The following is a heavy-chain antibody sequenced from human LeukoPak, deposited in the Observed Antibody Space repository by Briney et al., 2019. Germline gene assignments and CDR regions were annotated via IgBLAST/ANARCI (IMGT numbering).Heavy chain of an antibody. CDR1: GFTFSTYD. J-gene: IGHJ4*02. CDR2: LGPGGDT. Sequence: PGGSLRLSCAASGFTFSTYDMHWVRHPTGKGLEWVSALGPGGDTYYPGSVKGRFTISRDDAANSLYLEMSSLRDGDTAVYYCTRAAANRLHGTLDYWGQGTLVTVPP. D-gene: IGHD6-25*01. CDR3: TRAAANRLHGTLDY. V-gene: IGHV3-13*04.